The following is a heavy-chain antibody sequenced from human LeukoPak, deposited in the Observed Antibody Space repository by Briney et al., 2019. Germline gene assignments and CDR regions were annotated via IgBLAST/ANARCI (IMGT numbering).Heavy chain of an antibody. Sequence: GGSLRLSCVASEFTFSSYNMNWVRQDPGKGLEWVSSISSSSSYIYYADAVKGRFTISRDNAKNSLYLQMNSLRAEDTAVYYCAREIFWSGYYSNLPFDYWGRGTLVTVSS. V-gene: IGHV3-21*01. CDR2: ISSSSSYI. J-gene: IGHJ4*02. CDR1: EFTFSSYN. CDR3: AREIFWSGYYSNLPFDY. D-gene: IGHD3-3*01.